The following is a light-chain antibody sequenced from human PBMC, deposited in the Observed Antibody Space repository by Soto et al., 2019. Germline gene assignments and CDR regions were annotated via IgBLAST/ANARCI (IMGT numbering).Light chain of an antibody. CDR2: GAS. V-gene: IGKV3-20*01. Sequence: EIVLTQSPGTLSLSPGERATLSCRASQSVSSSYLAWYQQKPGQAPRLLIYGASSRATGIPDRSSGSGSGTDFTLTISRLELEDFAVYYCQQYGSSPPYTFGQGTKLEIK. CDR1: QSVSSSY. CDR3: QQYGSSPPYT. J-gene: IGKJ2*01.